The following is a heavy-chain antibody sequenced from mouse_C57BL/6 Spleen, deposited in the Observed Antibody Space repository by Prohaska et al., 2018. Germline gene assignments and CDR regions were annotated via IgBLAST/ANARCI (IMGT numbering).Heavy chain of an antibody. Sequence: DVQLQESGPGLVKPSQSLSLTCSVTGYSITSGYYWNWIRQFPGNKLEWMGYISYDGSNNYNPSLKNRISITRDTSKNQFFLKLNSVTTEDTATYYCARDDYDGFAYWGQGTLVTVSA. CDR3: ARDDYDGFAY. CDR2: ISYDGSN. D-gene: IGHD2-4*01. V-gene: IGHV3-6*01. CDR1: GYSITSGYY. J-gene: IGHJ3*01.